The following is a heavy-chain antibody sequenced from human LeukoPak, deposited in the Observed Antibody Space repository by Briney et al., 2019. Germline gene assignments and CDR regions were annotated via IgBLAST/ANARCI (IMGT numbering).Heavy chain of an antibody. CDR2: IYYSGST. D-gene: IGHD1-1*01. J-gene: IGHJ4*02. CDR1: GGSISSSSYY. V-gene: IGHV4-39*07. Sequence: SETLSLTCTVSGGSISSSSYYWGWIRQPPGKGLEWIGSIYYSGSTYYNPSLKSRVTISVDTSKNQFSLKLSSVTAADTAVYYCARHLRQLAPLDYWGQGTLVAVSS. CDR3: ARHLRQLAPLDY.